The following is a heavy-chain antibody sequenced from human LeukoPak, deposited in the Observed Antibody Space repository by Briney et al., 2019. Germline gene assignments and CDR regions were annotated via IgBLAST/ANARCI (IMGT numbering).Heavy chain of an antibody. Sequence: GGSLRLSCAASGFTFSGYSMNWVRQAPGKGLEWVSYISSSSSTIYYADSVKGRFTISRDNSKNTLYLQMNSLRAEDTAVYYCAKDGGTSYWYFDLWGRGTLVTVSS. D-gene: IGHD2-15*01. CDR2: ISSSSSTI. J-gene: IGHJ2*01. V-gene: IGHV3-48*01. CDR1: GFTFSGYS. CDR3: AKDGGTSYWYFDL.